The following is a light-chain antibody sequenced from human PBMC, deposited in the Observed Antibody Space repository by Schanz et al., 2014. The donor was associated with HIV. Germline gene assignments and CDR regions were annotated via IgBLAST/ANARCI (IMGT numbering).Light chain of an antibody. V-gene: IGLV1-47*01. J-gene: IGLJ2*01. Sequence: QSVLTQPPSASGPPGQRVTISCSGSSSNIQKNYVYWYQQLAGTAPKLLIYEDNRRPSGVPDRFSGSKSGTSASLAISGLRSEDEADYYCAAWDDGLNGVFGGGTKVTVL. CDR2: EDN. CDR1: SSNIQKNY. CDR3: AAWDDGLNGV.